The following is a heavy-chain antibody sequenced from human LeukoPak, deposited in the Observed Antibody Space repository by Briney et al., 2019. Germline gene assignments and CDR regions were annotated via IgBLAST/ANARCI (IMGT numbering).Heavy chain of an antibody. D-gene: IGHD1-26*01. CDR2: IYTSGST. V-gene: IGHV4-61*02. J-gene: IGHJ6*03. CDR3: ARVKGTGELPRRGYYYYYMDV. CDR1: GGSISSSSSY. Sequence: SETLSLTCTVSGGSISSSSSYWSWIRQPAGKGLEWIGRIYTSGSTNYNPSLKSRVTMSVDTSKNQFSLKLSSVTAADTAVYYCARVKGTGELPRRGYYYYYMDVWGKGTTVTISS.